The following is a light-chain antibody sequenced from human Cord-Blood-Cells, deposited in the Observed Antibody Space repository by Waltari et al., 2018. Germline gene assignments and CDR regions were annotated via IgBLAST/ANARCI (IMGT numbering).Light chain of an antibody. CDR1: QSLLHSNGYNY. V-gene: IGKV2-28*01. CDR3: MQALQTPRT. Sequence: DIVMTQSPLSLPVTPGEPASISCRSSQSLLHSNGYNYLDWYLQKPGQSPQLLIYLGSTRASGVPDRFSGSGSGTDFTLKISRVEAEDVWVYYCMQALQTPRTFGGGTKVEIK. CDR2: LGS. J-gene: IGKJ4*01.